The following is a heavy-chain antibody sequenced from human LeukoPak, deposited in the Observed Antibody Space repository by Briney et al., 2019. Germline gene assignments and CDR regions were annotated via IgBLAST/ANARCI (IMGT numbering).Heavy chain of an antibody. CDR3: ARDRDGDLDAFDI. D-gene: IGHD3-10*01. V-gene: IGHV4-59*01. CDR1: GGSISTYY. J-gene: IGHJ3*02. Sequence: SETLSLTCTVSGGSISTYYGNWIRQAPGKGLEWIGYIYYSGSTNYNPSLKSRVTMSVDTSRNQFSLKLSSVTAADTAVYYCARDRDGDLDAFDIWGQGTMVTVSS. CDR2: IYYSGST.